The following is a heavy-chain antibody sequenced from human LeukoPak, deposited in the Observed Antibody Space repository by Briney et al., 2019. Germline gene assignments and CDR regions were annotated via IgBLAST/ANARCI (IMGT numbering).Heavy chain of an antibody. CDR1: GFTFCTYP. Sequence: GGSLRLSCAASGFTFCTYPMHWLRQAPGKGLEWVAVISYDGSDKYFADSVKGRFSISRDNSKNTLYLQTNSLRAEDTAVYYCAKSYDHGCYVSDYWGQGTLVTVSS. CDR2: ISYDGSDK. V-gene: IGHV3-30*18. D-gene: IGHD2-15*01. CDR3: AKSYDHGCYVSDY. J-gene: IGHJ4*02.